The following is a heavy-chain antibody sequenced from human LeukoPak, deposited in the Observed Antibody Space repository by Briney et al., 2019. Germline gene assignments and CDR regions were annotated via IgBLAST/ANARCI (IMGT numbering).Heavy chain of an antibody. CDR1: GGSISSGDYY. Sequence: KPSETLSLTCTVSGGSISSGDYYWSWIRQPPGKGLEWIGYIYYSGSTYYNPSLKSRVTISVDTSKNQFSLKLSSVTAADTAVYYCARETLGYCSSTNCFDYWGQGTLVTVSS. CDR2: IYYSGST. J-gene: IGHJ4*02. D-gene: IGHD2-2*01. CDR3: ARETLGYCSSTNCFDY. V-gene: IGHV4-30-4*08.